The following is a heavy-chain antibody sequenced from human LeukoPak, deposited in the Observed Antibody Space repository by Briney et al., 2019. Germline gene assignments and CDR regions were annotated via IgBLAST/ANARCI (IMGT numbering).Heavy chain of an antibody. D-gene: IGHD6-25*01. Sequence: SETLSLTCAVSGYSISRGYYWGWIRHPPGKGLEGSGSIYHSGSTYYNPSLRSRVTISVDTSKNHFSLKPSSVTAADTALYYCASCGPLSRRTDGSYSSFTAVAGKATTLT. V-gene: IGHV4-38-2*01. CDR3: ASCGPLSRRTDGSYSSFTAV. J-gene: IGHJ6*03. CDR1: GYSISRGYY. CDR2: IYHSGST.